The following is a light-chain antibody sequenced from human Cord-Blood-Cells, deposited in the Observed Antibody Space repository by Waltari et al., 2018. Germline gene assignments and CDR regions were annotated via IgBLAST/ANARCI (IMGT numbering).Light chain of an antibody. V-gene: IGKV1-39*01. J-gene: IGKJ1*01. Sequence: DIQMTQSPSSLSASVGDRVTITCRASKSISSYLNWYQQKPGKAPKLLIYAASSLQSGIPSRFSSSGSATDFTLTIISLQPEYFATYYFQQRYSTRWTFSQGTKVEIK. CDR1: KSISSY. CDR3: QQRYSTRWT. CDR2: AAS.